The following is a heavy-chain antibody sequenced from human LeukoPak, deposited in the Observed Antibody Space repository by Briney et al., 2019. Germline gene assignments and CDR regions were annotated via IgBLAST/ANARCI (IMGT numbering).Heavy chain of an antibody. D-gene: IGHD3-22*01. CDR2: ISSSSSYI. V-gene: IGHV3-21*01. J-gene: IGHJ4*02. Sequence: GGSLRLSCVGSGFTFSRYWLNWVRQAPGKGLEWVSSISSSSSYIYYADSVKGRFTISRDNAKNSLYLQMNSLRAEDTAVYYCARDAPYYYDSSGYYSYWGQGTLVTVSS. CDR3: ARDAPYYYDSSGYYSY. CDR1: GFTFSRYW.